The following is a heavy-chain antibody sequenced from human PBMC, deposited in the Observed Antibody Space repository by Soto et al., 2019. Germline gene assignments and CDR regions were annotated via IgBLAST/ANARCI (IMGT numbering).Heavy chain of an antibody. CDR3: ARGPIAANNWFDP. CDR2: INHSGST. D-gene: IGHD6-25*01. CDR1: GGSFSGYY. J-gene: IGHJ5*02. Sequence: KPSETLSLTCAVYGGSFSGYYWSWIRQPPGKGLEWIGEINHSGSTNYNPSLKSRVTISVDTSKNQFSLKLSSVTAADTAVYYCARGPIAANNWFDPWGQGTLVTVSS. V-gene: IGHV4-34*01.